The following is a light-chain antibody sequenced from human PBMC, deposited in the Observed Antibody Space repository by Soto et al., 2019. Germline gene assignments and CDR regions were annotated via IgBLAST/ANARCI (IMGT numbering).Light chain of an antibody. CDR3: QQYSASPRT. V-gene: IGKV3-20*01. CDR2: GAS. Sequence: ENVLTQFPGTLSLSPGETATLSCWASESVSSSYLAWYQQRPGQPPRLLIYGASSRATGIPDRFSGSGSGTDFTLTISRLEPEDFATYYCQQYSASPRTFGQGTRLEIK. J-gene: IGKJ2*01. CDR1: ESVSSSY.